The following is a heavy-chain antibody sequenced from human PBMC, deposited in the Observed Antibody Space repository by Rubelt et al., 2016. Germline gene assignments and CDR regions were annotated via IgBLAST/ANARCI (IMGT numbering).Heavy chain of an antibody. CDR3: ARGSRHIAARQDYYYYYMDV. J-gene: IGHJ6*03. Sequence: QVQLQQWGAGLLKPSETLSLTCAVYGGSFSGYYWSWIRQPPGKGLEWIGEINHSGSTNYNPSLKSRVTISVDTSKNQFSLKLSSVTAADTAVYYCARGSRHIAARQDYYYYYMDVWGKGTTVTVSS. D-gene: IGHD6-6*01. CDR1: GGSFSGYY. V-gene: IGHV4-34*01. CDR2: INHSGST.